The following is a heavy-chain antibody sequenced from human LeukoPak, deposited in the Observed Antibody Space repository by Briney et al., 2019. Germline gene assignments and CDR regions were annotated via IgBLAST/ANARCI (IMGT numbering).Heavy chain of an antibody. Sequence: ASVKVSCKASGYTFTSYYMHWVRQAPGQGLEWMGIINPSGGSTSYAQKFQGRVTMTRDTPTSTVYMELSSLRSEDTAVYYCARDGVVVAAIGGSWFDPWGQGTLVTVSS. D-gene: IGHD2-15*01. CDR1: GYTFTSYY. CDR3: ARDGVVVAAIGGSWFDP. CDR2: INPSGGST. J-gene: IGHJ5*02. V-gene: IGHV1-46*01.